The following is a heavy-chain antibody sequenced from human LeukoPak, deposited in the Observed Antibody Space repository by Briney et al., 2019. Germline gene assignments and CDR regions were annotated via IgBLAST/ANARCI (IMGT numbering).Heavy chain of an antibody. V-gene: IGHV3-33*01. CDR3: ATEYDY. J-gene: IGHJ4*02. D-gene: IGHD2/OR15-2a*01. CDR2: IWYDGSNK. CDR1: GFTFSTYG. Sequence: GGSLRLSCAASGFTFSTYGMHWVRQAPGMELEWVAVIWYDGSNKYYADSVKGRFTISRDNSKNTLYLQMNSLRAEDTAVYYCATEYDYWGQGTLVTVSS.